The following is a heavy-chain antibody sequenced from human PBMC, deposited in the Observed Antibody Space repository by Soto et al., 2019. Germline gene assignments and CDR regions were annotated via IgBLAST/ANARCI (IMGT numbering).Heavy chain of an antibody. V-gene: IGHV1-18*01. CDR3: ARVGANEWLVLYYFDY. CDR2: ISAYNGNT. Sequence: QVQLGQSGAEVKKPGASVKVSCKASGYTFTSYCISWVRQAPGQGLEWMGWISAYNGNTNYAQKLKGRFTMTTTTSTSTAYMELRRLRSDDTAVYYCARVGANEWLVLYYFDYWGQGTLVTVSS. CDR1: GYTFTSYC. J-gene: IGHJ4*02. D-gene: IGHD6-19*01.